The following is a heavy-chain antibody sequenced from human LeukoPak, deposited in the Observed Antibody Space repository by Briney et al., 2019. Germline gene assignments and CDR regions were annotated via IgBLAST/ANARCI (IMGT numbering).Heavy chain of an antibody. CDR3: ARDYYNNYDVGF. CDR1: GFTFHNFG. CDR2: IQYDGNKK. D-gene: IGHD4-11*01. Sequence: GGSLRLSCAASGFTFHNFGMHWVCQAPGQGLEWLTFIQYDGNKKNYADSVKGRFTISRDNSKNTLYLQLNSLRTEDTAVYYCARDYYNNYDVGFWGQGTLVTVSS. J-gene: IGHJ4*02. V-gene: IGHV3-30*19.